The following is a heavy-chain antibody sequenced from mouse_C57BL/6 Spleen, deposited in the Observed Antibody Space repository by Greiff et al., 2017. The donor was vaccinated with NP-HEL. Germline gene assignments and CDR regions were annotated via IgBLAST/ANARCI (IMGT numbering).Heavy chain of an antibody. V-gene: IGHV5-9*01. CDR3: ARHGGYYAMDY. CDR2: ISGGGGNT. J-gene: IGHJ4*01. Sequence: VESGGGLVKPGGSLKLSCAASGFTFSSYTMSWVRQTPEKRLEWVATISGGGGNTYYPDSVKGRFTISRDNAKNTLYLQMSSLRSEDTALYYCARHGGYYAMDYWGQGTSVTGSS. CDR1: GFTFSSYT.